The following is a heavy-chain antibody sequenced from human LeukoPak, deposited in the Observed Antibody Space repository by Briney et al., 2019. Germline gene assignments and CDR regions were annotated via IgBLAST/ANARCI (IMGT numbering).Heavy chain of an antibody. J-gene: IGHJ2*01. CDR1: GGSISSSSYY. Sequence: SETLSLTCTVSGGSISSSSYYWGWSRQPPGKGLEWIGIIYYSGSTYYNPSLKSRFTISVETSKNQFSLKLSSVTAADTAVYYCARTRLLDLWGSGTLVT. D-gene: IGHD2/OR15-2a*01. CDR2: IYYSGST. CDR3: ARTRLLDL. V-gene: IGHV4-39*01.